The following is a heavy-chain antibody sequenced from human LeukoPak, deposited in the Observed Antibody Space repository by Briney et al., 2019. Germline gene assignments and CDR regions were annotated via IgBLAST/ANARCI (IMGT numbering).Heavy chain of an antibody. Sequence: GGSLRLSCAASGFTFSSYEMNWVRQAPGKGLEWVSYISSSDGTIYYADSVKGRFTISRDNAKNSLYLQMNSLRAGDTAVYYCARTIEMATISSFDYWGQGTLVTVSS. CDR2: ISSSDGTI. D-gene: IGHD5-24*01. V-gene: IGHV3-48*03. CDR1: GFTFSSYE. J-gene: IGHJ4*02. CDR3: ARTIEMATISSFDY.